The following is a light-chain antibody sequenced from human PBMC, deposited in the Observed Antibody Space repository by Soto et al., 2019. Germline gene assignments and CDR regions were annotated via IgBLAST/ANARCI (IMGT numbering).Light chain of an antibody. V-gene: IGKV3-20*01. CDR2: GAS. J-gene: IGKJ1*01. Sequence: EIVLTQSPGTLSLSPGERATLSCRASQSVSSSHLAWYQQKPGRAPRLLISGASSRATGIPDRFTGSGSGTDFTLTISRLEPEDFAVYYCQQYGSSPRTFGQGTKVDI. CDR1: QSVSSSH. CDR3: QQYGSSPRT.